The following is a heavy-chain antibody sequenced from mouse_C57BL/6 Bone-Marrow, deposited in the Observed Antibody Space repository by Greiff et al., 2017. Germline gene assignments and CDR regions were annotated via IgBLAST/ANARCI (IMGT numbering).Heavy chain of an antibody. J-gene: IGHJ2*01. CDR1: GFNIKDDY. CDR3: TTGLPRDFDY. D-gene: IGHD3-3*01. CDR2: IDPENGDT. Sequence: VHVKQSGAELVRPGASVKLSCTASGFNIKDDYMHWVKQRPEQGLEWIGWIDPENGDTEYASKFQGKATITADTSSNTAYLQLSSLTSEDTAVYYCTTGLPRDFDYWGPGTTLTDSS. V-gene: IGHV14-4*01.